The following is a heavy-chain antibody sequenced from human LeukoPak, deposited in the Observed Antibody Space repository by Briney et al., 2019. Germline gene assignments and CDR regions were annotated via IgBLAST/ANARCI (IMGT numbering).Heavy chain of an antibody. J-gene: IGHJ6*04. D-gene: IGHD6-19*01. Sequence: PGGSLRLSCAASGFTFSNAWMSWVRQAPGKGLEWVSYISSSGSTIYYADSVKGRFTISRDNAKNSLYLQMNSLRAEDTAVYYCARVRYSSGWYYYYGMDVWGKGTTVTVSS. CDR2: ISSSGSTI. V-gene: IGHV3-11*04. CDR1: GFTFSNAW. CDR3: ARVRYSSGWYYYYGMDV.